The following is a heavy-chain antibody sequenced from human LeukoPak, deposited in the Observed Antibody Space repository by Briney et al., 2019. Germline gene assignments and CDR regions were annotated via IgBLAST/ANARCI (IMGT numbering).Heavy chain of an antibody. V-gene: IGHV4-39*01. J-gene: IGHJ4*02. D-gene: IGHD2/OR15-2a*01. CDR1: GGSISSSSYY. CDR3: ARHVSTIGESFFDY. Sequence: PSETLSLTCTVSGGSISSSSYYWGWIRQPPGKGLEWIGSIYYSGSTYHNPCLKSRVTISVDTSKNLFSLELSSVTAADTAVYYCARHVSTIGESFFDYWGQGTLVTVSS. CDR2: IYYSGST.